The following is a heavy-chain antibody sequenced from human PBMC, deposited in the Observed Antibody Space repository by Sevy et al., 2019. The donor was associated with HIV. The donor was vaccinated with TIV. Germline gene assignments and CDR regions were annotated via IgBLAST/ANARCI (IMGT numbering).Heavy chain of an antibody. V-gene: IGHV3-74*01. D-gene: IGHD3-10*01. CDR1: GFTFSSYW. J-gene: IGHJ6*02. Sequence: GGSQRLSCAASGFTFSSYWMHWVRQAPGKGLVWVSRINSDGSSTSYADSVKGRFTISRDNAKNTLYLQMNSLRAEDTAVYYCARDLTMVRGVIITGYYGMDVWGQGTTVTVSS. CDR3: ARDLTMVRGVIITGYYGMDV. CDR2: INSDGSST.